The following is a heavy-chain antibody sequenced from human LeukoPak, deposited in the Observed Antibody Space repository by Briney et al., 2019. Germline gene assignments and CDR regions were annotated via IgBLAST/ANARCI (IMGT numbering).Heavy chain of an antibody. J-gene: IGHJ5*02. Sequence: GGSLRLSCAASGFTFSSYAMHWVRQAPGKGLEWVAVISYDGSNKYYADSVKGRFTISRDNSKNTLYLQMNSLRAEDTAVYYCARVGEVAGDYVCWFDPWGQGTLVTVSS. V-gene: IGHV3-30-3*01. D-gene: IGHD4-17*01. CDR3: ARVGEVAGDYVCWFDP. CDR2: ISYDGSNK. CDR1: GFTFSSYA.